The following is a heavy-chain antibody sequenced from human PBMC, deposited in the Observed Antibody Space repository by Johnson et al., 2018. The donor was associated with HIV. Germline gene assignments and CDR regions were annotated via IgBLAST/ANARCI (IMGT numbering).Heavy chain of an antibody. J-gene: IGHJ3*02. V-gene: IGHV3-74*02. D-gene: IGHD6-6*01. CDR2: IVSDVSSA. CDR1: GFTFSSYG. Sequence: VQLVESGGGVVQPGRSLRLSCAASGFTFSSYGMHWVRQAPGQGLVWVSRIVSDVSSAIYTDSVTGRFTISRDNTKNTLYLQMDSLRVEDTAVYYCASTRLGAFDIWGQGTMVTVSS. CDR3: ASTRLGAFDI.